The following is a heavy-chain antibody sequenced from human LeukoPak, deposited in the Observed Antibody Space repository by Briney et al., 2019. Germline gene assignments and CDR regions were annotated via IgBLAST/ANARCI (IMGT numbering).Heavy chain of an antibody. D-gene: IGHD1-20*01. CDR1: GGSFSGYY. Sequence: SETLSLTCAVYGGSFSGYYWSWIRQPPGKGLEWIGSIYYSGSTYYNPSLKSRVTISVDTSKNQFSLKLSSVTAADTAVYYCARDRYNWNHFNYWGQGTLVTVSS. V-gene: IGHV4-34*01. CDR3: ARDRYNWNHFNY. CDR2: IYYSGST. J-gene: IGHJ4*02.